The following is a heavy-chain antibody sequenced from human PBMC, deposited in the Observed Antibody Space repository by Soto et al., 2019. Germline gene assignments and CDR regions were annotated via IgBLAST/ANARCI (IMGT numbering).Heavy chain of an antibody. CDR1: GFTFSSYA. V-gene: IGHV3-23*01. CDR2: ISGSGGST. Sequence: GGSLRLSCAASGFTFSSYAMSWVRQAPGKGLEWVSAISGSGGSTYYADSVKGRFTISRDNSKNTLYLQMNSLRAEDTAVYYCAKDRVPREVIFGVVTSYYFDYWGQGTLVTVSS. D-gene: IGHD3-3*01. J-gene: IGHJ4*02. CDR3: AKDRVPREVIFGVVTSYYFDY.